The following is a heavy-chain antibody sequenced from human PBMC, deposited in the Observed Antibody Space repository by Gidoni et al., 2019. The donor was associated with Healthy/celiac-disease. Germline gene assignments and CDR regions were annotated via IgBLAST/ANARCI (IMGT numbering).Heavy chain of an antibody. Sequence: EVQLVESGGGLVKPGGSLRLSCAASGFTFSSYSMNWVRPAPGKGLEWVSSISSSSSYIYYADSVKGRFTISRDNAKNSLYLQMNSLRAEDTAVYYCARAGPATSGLLWFGESKSYYFDYWGQGTLVTVSS. CDR2: ISSSSSYI. V-gene: IGHV3-21*01. CDR3: ARAGPATSGLLWFGESKSYYFDY. D-gene: IGHD3-10*01. CDR1: GFTFSSYS. J-gene: IGHJ4*02.